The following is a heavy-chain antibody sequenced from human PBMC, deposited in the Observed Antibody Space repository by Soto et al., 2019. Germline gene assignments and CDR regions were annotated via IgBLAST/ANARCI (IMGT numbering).Heavy chain of an antibody. CDR3: ARGGQVWYADLDY. CDR2: INPNGGFT. V-gene: IGHV1-46*03. D-gene: IGHD3-16*01. Sequence: QVHLVQSGAEVKKPGASVKVSCKASGYTFTSYYIHWVRRAPGQGLEWMGIINPNGGFTAYAQRFKGRVTMTRDTSTSTVYMELSSLRSDDTAFYYCARGGQVWYADLDYWGQGTLVTVSS. J-gene: IGHJ4*02. CDR1: GYTFTSYY.